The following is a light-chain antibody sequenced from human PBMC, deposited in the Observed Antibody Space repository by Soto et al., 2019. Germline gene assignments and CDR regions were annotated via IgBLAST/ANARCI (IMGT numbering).Light chain of an antibody. J-gene: IGKJ1*01. CDR2: GAS. CDR1: QSVSNN. Sequence: EIVLTQSPGTLSLSPGERATLSCRASQSVSNNYLAWYQQKPGQAPRLLIYGASNRATGIPDRFSGSQSGTEFTLTISSLLSEDFAVYSCQQYNNWPRTFGQGTKVDIK. V-gene: IGKV3D-15*01. CDR3: QQYNNWPRT.